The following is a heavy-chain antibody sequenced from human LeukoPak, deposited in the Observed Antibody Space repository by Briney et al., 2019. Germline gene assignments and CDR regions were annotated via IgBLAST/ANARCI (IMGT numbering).Heavy chain of an antibody. CDR2: ISSSSSYI. Sequence: KSGGSLRLSCAASGFTFSSYSMNWVRQAPGKGLEWVSSISSSSSYIHYADSVKGRFTISRDNAKNSLYLQMNSLRAEDTAVYYCAGEGITIFGVVIIAYWGQGTLVTVSS. V-gene: IGHV3-21*01. J-gene: IGHJ4*02. CDR3: AGEGITIFGVVIIAY. D-gene: IGHD3-3*01. CDR1: GFTFSSYS.